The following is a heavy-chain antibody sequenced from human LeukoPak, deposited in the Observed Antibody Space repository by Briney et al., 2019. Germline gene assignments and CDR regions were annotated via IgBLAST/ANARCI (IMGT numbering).Heavy chain of an antibody. CDR2: IKSKADGGTT. D-gene: IGHD3-22*01. CDR3: TTTTMMLIHPDY. CDR1: GFTFSSYS. J-gene: IGHJ4*02. Sequence: NPGGSLRLSCAASGFTFSSYSMNWVRQAPGKGLEWFGRIKSKADGGTTDYAAPVKGRFTISRDDSKNTLYLQMNSLQTEDTAVYYCTTTTMMLIHPDYWGQGTLVTVSS. V-gene: IGHV3-15*01.